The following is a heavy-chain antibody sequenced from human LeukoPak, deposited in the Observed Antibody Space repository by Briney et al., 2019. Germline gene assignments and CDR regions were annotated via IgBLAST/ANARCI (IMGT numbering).Heavy chain of an antibody. J-gene: IGHJ4*02. Sequence: PSETLSLTCTVSGGSVSSGSYYWSWIRQPPGKGLEWIGYIYYSGSTNYNPSLKSRVTISVDTSKNQFSLKLSSVTAADTAVYYCASSGSYSFDYWGQGTLVTVSS. CDR2: IYYSGST. CDR3: ASSGSYSFDY. CDR1: GGSVSSGSYY. D-gene: IGHD1-26*01. V-gene: IGHV4-61*01.